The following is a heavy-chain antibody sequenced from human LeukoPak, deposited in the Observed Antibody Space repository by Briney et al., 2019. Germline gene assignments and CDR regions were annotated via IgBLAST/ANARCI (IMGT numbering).Heavy chain of an antibody. J-gene: IGHJ4*02. D-gene: IGHD4-17*01. CDR3: ATNDYGASDY. CDR1: GFTFSSYS. Sequence: PGGSLRLSCVGSGFTFSSYSMNWVRQAPGKGLEWASSISSSSSYIYYADSVKGRFTISRDNAKNSLYLQMNSLRAEDTAVFYCATNDYGASDYWGQGTLVTVSS. V-gene: IGHV3-21*01. CDR2: ISSSSSYI.